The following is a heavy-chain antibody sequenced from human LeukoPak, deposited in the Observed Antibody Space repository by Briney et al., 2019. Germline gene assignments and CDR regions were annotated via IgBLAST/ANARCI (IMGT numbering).Heavy chain of an antibody. D-gene: IGHD1-14*01. CDR1: GFTLSNYW. CDR3: ARVYPGFSSFDY. CDR2: INQDSSEK. V-gene: IGHV3-7*04. Sequence: GGSLRLSCAASGFTLSNYWMSWVRQAPGKGLEWVANINQDSSEKYYVDSVKGRFTISRDNAKNSLYLQMNSLRAEDTAVYYCARVYPGFSSFDYWGQGTLVTVSS. J-gene: IGHJ4*02.